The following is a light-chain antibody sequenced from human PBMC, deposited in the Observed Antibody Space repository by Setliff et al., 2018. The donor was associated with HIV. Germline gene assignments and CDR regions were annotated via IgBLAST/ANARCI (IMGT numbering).Light chain of an antibody. J-gene: IGLJ1*01. CDR3: SSYTTTSTYV. CDR2: DVS. CDR1: SSDVGYYNY. Sequence: QSVLTQPASVSGSLGQSITISCTGTSSDVGYYNYISWYQQYPGKAPKLTIYDVSERPSGVSTRFSGSKSGNTASLTISGLQAEDEADYYCSSYTTTSTYVFGTGTKV. V-gene: IGLV2-14*03.